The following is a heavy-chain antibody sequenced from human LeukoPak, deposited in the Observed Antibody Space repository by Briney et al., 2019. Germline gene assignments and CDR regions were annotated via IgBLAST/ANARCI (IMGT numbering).Heavy chain of an antibody. D-gene: IGHD5-24*01. Sequence: GGSLRLSCAASGFTFDDYVMHWVRQAPGKGLEWVAGISRKSGSIGYADSVKGRFTISRDNAKNSLYLQMNSLRAEDTVLYYCVKDISAIIFHYMDVWGKGTTVTVSS. CDR3: VKDISAIIFHYMDV. CDR1: GFTFDDYV. CDR2: ISRKSGSI. V-gene: IGHV3-9*01. J-gene: IGHJ6*03.